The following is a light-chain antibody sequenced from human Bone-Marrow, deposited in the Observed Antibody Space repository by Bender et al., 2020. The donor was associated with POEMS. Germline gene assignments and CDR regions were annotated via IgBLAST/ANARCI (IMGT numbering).Light chain of an antibody. Sequence: QSALTQPASVSGSPGQTITISCTGTSSDVGRYKFVSWYQQHPGKAPKLMIYEGYKRPSGVSNRLSGSRSANTASLTISGLQAEDEADYYCTSYASSSTVVFGGGTKLTVL. CDR2: EGY. CDR3: TSYASSSTVV. V-gene: IGLV2-23*01. CDR1: SSDVGRYKF. J-gene: IGLJ3*02.